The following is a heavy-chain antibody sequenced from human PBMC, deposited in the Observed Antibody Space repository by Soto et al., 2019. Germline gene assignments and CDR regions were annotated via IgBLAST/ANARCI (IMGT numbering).Heavy chain of an antibody. CDR2: INHSGST. CDR3: ARLSSSWYGHYYYGMDV. J-gene: IGHJ6*02. D-gene: IGHD6-13*01. Sequence: SETLSLTCAVYGGSFSGYYWSWIRQPPGKGLEWIGEINHSGSTNYNPSLKSRVTISVDTSKNQFSLKLSSVTAADTAVYYCARLSSSWYGHYYYGMDVWGQGTTVTVSS. V-gene: IGHV4-34*01. CDR1: GGSFSGYY.